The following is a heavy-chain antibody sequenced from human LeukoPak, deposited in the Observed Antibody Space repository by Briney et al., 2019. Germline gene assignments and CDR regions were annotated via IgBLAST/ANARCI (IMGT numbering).Heavy chain of an antibody. D-gene: IGHD4-17*01. J-gene: IGHJ4*02. CDR2: ISGSGGST. Sequence: GGSLRLSCAASGFTFNSYAMSWVRHSPENGLPYASAISGSGGSTYYADSVKGRFTISRDNSKNTLYLQMNSLRAEDTAVYYCAKDAYGDYDYYFDYWGQGTLVSVSS. CDR1: GFTFNSYA. CDR3: AKDAYGDYDYYFDY. V-gene: IGHV3-23*01.